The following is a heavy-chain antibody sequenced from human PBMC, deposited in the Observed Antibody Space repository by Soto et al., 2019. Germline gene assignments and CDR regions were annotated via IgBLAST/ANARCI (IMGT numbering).Heavy chain of an antibody. V-gene: IGHV5-51*01. J-gene: IGHJ4*02. CDR2: IYPDDSET. CDR3: ARGRRNGGEGDFVF. D-gene: IGHD2-8*01. Sequence: GESLKSACSTSGYNFRTFWIGWLRQMPGKGLEWMGLIYPDDSETKYSPSFEGQVTMSSDSYISTTYLQWSSLQASDTAIYYCARGRRNGGEGDFVFGGQGRLANDSS. CDR1: GYNFRTFW.